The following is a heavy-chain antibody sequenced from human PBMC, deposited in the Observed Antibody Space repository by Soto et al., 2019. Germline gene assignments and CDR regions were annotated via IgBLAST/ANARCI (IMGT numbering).Heavy chain of an antibody. D-gene: IGHD1-7*01. Sequence: SETMSLTCAVSGGSFTSNNWWTWVRQPPGQGLEWIGEIYRTGSTNYNPSLKSRVTISLDKSENQFSLKVTSLTAADTAVYYCASRDPGTSVDYWGQGTLVTVSS. CDR1: GGSFTSNNW. J-gene: IGHJ4*02. V-gene: IGHV4-4*02. CDR2: IYRTGST. CDR3: ASRDPGTSVDY.